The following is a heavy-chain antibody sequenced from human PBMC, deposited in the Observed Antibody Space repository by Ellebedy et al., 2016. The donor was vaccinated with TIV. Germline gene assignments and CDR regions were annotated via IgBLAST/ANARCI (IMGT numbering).Heavy chain of an antibody. Sequence: SETLSLXCTVSGGSISSSSYYWGWVRQPPGKGLEWIGSIYYNGGTYYNSSLRSRLTISVDTSKNQFSLKLSSVTAADTAVYYCARGRYLTGDRSYYFDYWGQGILVTVSS. CDR3: ARGRYLTGDRSYYFDY. D-gene: IGHD7-27*01. CDR2: IYYNGGT. V-gene: IGHV4-39*07. CDR1: GGSISSSSYY. J-gene: IGHJ4*02.